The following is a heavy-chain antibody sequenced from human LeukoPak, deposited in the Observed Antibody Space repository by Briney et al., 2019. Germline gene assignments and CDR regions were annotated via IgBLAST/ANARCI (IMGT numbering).Heavy chain of an antibody. D-gene: IGHD2-21*01. V-gene: IGHV3-21*01. J-gene: IGHJ4*02. CDR3: AREVGGALDY. CDR1: GFTFRTSA. Sequence: GGSLRLSCAASGFTFRTSAMDWVRQAPGKGLEFVSSIGSRSDYIYYADSVKGRFTISRDNAKNSLYLQMSSLRAEDTAVYYCAREVGGALDYWGQGTLVTVSS. CDR2: IGSRSDYI.